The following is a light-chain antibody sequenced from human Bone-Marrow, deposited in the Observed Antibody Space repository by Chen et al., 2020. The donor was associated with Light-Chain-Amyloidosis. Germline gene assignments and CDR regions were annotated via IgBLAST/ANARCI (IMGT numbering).Light chain of an antibody. V-gene: IGLV3-25*03. CDR1: DLPTKY. CDR2: RDT. J-gene: IGLJ2*01. CDR3: QSADSSGTYEVI. Sequence: SYVLTQPPSVSVSQGQTARLTCSGDDLPTKYAYWYQQKPGPAPVLVINRDTERPSGISERFSGSSSWTTATLTISGVQAEDEADYHCQSADSSGTYEVIFGGGTKLTVL.